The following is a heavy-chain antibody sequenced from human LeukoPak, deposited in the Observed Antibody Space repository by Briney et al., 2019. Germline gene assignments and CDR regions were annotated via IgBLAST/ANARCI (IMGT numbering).Heavy chain of an antibody. CDR2: INPNSGVT. Sequence: ASVTVSCKTSGYTFTGYYMHWVRQAPGQGLEWMAWINPNSGVTNYAQKFQGRVTVTTDTSIRTAYMELSRLRPDDTAVYFCARVRELTGLPYWGQGTLVTVSS. CDR1: GYTFTGYY. CDR3: ARVRELTGLPY. J-gene: IGHJ4*02. V-gene: IGHV1-2*02. D-gene: IGHD1-26*01.